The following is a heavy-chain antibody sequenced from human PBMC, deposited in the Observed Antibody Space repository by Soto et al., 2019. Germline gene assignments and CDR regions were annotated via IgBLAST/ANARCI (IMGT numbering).Heavy chain of an antibody. Sequence: GGSLRLSCAASGFTFSIYSINWVRPAPGKGLEWVSSISISSSYIYYADSVKGRFTISRDNAKNSLYLQMNSLRAEDTAVYYCARDPPNGLFATGGDIWGQGTMVT. CDR2: ISISSSYI. V-gene: IGHV3-21*01. CDR1: GFTFSIYS. CDR3: ARDPPNGLFATGGDI. D-gene: IGHD2-8*02. J-gene: IGHJ3*02.